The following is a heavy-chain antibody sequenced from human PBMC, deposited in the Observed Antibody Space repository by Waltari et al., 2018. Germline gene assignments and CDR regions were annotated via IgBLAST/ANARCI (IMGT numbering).Heavy chain of an antibody. CDR3: ASHLEDYYYYMDV. Sequence: EVQLVESGGGLVTPGGSLRLSCAAAGFNFNSSTMDWVRQPPGKGLEWVESIGANGDYIYYADSVKGRFTTSRDNTRNSLYLQMTSLRAEDTAVYFCASHLEDYYYYMDVWGKGTTVTVSS. CDR2: IGANGDYI. CDR1: GFNFNSST. V-gene: IGHV3-21*01. J-gene: IGHJ6*03.